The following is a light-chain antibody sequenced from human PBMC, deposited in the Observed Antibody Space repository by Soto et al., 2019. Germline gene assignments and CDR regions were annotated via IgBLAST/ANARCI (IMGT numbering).Light chain of an antibody. CDR3: ASFRSGTILV. J-gene: IGLJ1*01. CDR1: SSDVGGYNY. CDR2: EVS. Sequence: QSALTQPASVSGSPGQSITISCTGTSSDVGGYNYVSWFQHHPGKAPKLIIYEVSYRPSGVSNRFSGSKSGDTASLTISGLQAEDEADYYCASFRSGTILVFGSGTKVTVL. V-gene: IGLV2-14*01.